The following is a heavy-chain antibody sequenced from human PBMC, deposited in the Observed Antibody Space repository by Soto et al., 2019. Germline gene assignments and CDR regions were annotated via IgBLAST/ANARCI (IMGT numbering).Heavy chain of an antibody. Sequence: PSETLSLTCTVSGGSISSGDYYWSWIRQPPGKGLEWIGYIYYSGSTYYNPSLKSRVTISVDTSKNQFSLKLSSVTAADTAVYYCAILCGNYYAPYFDYWGQGTLVTVS. J-gene: IGHJ4*02. V-gene: IGHV4-30-4*01. CDR3: AILCGNYYAPYFDY. CDR2: IYYSGST. D-gene: IGHD3-22*01. CDR1: GGSISSGDYY.